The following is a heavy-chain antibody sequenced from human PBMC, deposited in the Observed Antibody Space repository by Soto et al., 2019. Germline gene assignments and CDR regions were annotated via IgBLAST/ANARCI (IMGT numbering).Heavy chain of an antibody. J-gene: IGHJ4*02. Sequence: VASVKVSCKASGYTFTIYGISWVRQAPGQGLEWMGWISAYNGNTNYAQKLQGRVTMTTDTSTSTAYMELRSLRSDDTAVYYCARLPVGYYYDSSGLFDYWGQGTMVTVSS. CDR1: GYTFTIYG. V-gene: IGHV1-18*01. CDR3: ARLPVGYYYDSSGLFDY. CDR2: ISAYNGNT. D-gene: IGHD3-22*01.